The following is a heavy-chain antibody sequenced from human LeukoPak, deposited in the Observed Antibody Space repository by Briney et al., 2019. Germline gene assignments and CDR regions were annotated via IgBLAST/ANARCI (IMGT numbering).Heavy chain of an antibody. Sequence: SETLSLTCAVSGGSISSGGYSWSWIRQPPGEGLEWIEYIYHSGSTYYNPSLKSRVTISVDRSKNQFSLKLSSVTAADTAVYYCARGDYDSSGYTFDIWGQGTMVTVSS. J-gene: IGHJ3*02. CDR1: GGSISSGGYS. CDR2: IYHSGST. CDR3: ARGDYDSSGYTFDI. D-gene: IGHD3-22*01. V-gene: IGHV4-30-2*01.